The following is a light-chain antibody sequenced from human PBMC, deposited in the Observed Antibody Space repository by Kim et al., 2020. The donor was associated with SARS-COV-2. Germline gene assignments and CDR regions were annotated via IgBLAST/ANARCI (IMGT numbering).Light chain of an antibody. CDR1: QIVSNYY. CDR2: GAS. J-gene: IGKJ3*01. CDR3: DQFGSSPT. Sequence: LSPGERATPSFRASQIVSNYYIAWYQHKPGQTPRLLIYGASSRATGIPDRFRGSGSGTDFSLTISRVEPEDFAVYYCDQFGSSPTFGPGTKVDIK. V-gene: IGKV3-20*01.